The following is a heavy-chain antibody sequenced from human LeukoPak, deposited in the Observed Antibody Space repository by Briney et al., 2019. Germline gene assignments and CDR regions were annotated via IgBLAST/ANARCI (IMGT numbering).Heavy chain of an antibody. J-gene: IGHJ3*02. CDR3: AKDGFGYLVQPGAFDI. CDR1: GFTFSNYG. Sequence: GGSLRLSCAASGFTFSNYGMHWVRQAPGKGLEWVAFIRYDGSNKYYADSVKGRFTISRDNSKNTLYLQMNSLRAEDTAVYYCAKDGFGYLVQPGAFDIWGQGTMVTVSS. V-gene: IGHV3-30*02. CDR2: IRYDGSNK. D-gene: IGHD5-12*01.